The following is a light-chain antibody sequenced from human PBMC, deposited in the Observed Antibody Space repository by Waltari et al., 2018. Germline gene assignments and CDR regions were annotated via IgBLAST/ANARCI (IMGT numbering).Light chain of an antibody. V-gene: IGLV3-19*01. CDR3: QSRDTISTRV. CDR1: SLRRYY. Sequence: SSELTQDPTVSVALGQTVTITCQGDSLRRYYPSWYQQTPGQAPILVFYGQDNRPSGIPDRFSGSISGNTASLTITGAQAEDEADYYCQSRDTISTRVFGGGTRLTV. CDR2: GQD. J-gene: IGLJ3*02.